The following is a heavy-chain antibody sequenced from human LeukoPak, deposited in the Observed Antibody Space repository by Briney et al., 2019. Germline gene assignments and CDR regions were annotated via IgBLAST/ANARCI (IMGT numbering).Heavy chain of an antibody. J-gene: IGHJ4*02. CDR2: ISSGSRTI. CDR3: AKSVVVITFRFDD. D-gene: IGHD2-15*01. Sequence: GGSLRLSCAASGFTFSSYDMNWVRQAPGQGLEWVSYISSGSRTIYYADSVKGRLTISRDNSKNMVYLQMNTLKADDTAVYYCAKSVVVITFRFDDWGQGALVTVSS. V-gene: IGHV3-48*01. CDR1: GFTFSSYD.